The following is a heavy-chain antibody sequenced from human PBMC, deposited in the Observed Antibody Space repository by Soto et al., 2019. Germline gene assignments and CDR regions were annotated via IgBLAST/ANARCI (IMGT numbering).Heavy chain of an antibody. CDR2: IYHSGST. CDR1: GGSISSADYA. V-gene: IGHV4-30-2*01. J-gene: IGHJ4*02. Sequence: SETLSLTCAVSGGSISSADYAWSWIRQPPGKGLEWIGYIYHSGSTNYNPSLKSRVTISVDTSKNQFSLKLSSVTAADTAVYYCARGRYGDYVIDYWGQGTLVTVSS. CDR3: ARGRYGDYVIDY. D-gene: IGHD4-17*01.